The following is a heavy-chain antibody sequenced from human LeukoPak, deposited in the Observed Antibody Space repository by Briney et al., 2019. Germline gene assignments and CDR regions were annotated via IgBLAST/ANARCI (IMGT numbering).Heavy chain of an antibody. Sequence: PSETMSLTCPVSGGSIRSLYTSWDRHPPGRGLEWVGYLYYSGSTNYHTTLKSRVTISVDTSKNQFSLRLSSVTAAVTAVYYCARGRGGRYWFDPWGQGTLVTVSS. J-gene: IGHJ5*02. V-gene: IGHV4-59*11. CDR2: LYYSGST. CDR3: ARGRGGRYWFDP. D-gene: IGHD5-24*01. CDR1: GGSIRSLY.